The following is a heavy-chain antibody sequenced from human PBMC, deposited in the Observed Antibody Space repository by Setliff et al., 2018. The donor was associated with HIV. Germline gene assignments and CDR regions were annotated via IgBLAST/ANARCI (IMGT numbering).Heavy chain of an antibody. CDR2: ISWNSGSI. V-gene: IGHV3-9*01. CDR1: GFTFDDYA. Sequence: PGGSLRLSCAASGFTFDDYAMHWVRQAPGMGLEWVSGISWNSGSIVYADSVKGRFTISRDNAKNSLYLQMNSLRAEDTALYYCARVKGYDSSGYYFAYWGQGTLVTVSS. CDR3: ARVKGYDSSGYYFAY. D-gene: IGHD3-22*01. J-gene: IGHJ4*02.